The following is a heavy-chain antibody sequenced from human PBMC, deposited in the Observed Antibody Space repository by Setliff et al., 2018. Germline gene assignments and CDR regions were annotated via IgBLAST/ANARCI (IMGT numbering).Heavy chain of an antibody. V-gene: IGHV3-11*04. Sequence: GGSLRLSCAASGFTFDDYAMHWVRQAPGKGLEWVSYISSSGSTIYYADSVKGRFTISRDNAKNSLYLQMNSLRAEDTAVYYCARGDRWGYSYGPYYYGMDVWGQGTTVTVSS. J-gene: IGHJ6*02. CDR1: GFTFDDYA. D-gene: IGHD5-18*01. CDR3: ARGDRWGYSYGPYYYGMDV. CDR2: ISSSGSTI.